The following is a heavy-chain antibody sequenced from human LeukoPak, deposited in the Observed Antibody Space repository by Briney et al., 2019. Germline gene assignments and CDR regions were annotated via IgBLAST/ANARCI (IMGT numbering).Heavy chain of an antibody. Sequence: ASVKVSCKASGYTFSSYGISWVRQAPGQGLEWMGWINVSNGNTNYAQRFQGRVTMTTDTSTSTAYMELRSLRSDDTAVYYCARDLISPLDYWGQGTLVTVSS. CDR3: ARDLISPLDY. D-gene: IGHD2-21*01. V-gene: IGHV1-18*01. CDR2: INVSNGNT. J-gene: IGHJ4*02. CDR1: GYTFSSYG.